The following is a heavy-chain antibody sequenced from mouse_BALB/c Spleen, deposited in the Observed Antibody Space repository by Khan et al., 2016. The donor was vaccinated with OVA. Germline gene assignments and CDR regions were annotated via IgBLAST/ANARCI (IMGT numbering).Heavy chain of an antibody. CDR2: ISSGGNYT. CDR1: AFTFSSYS. CDR3: AVHLTGSLAN. J-gene: IGHJ3*01. V-gene: IGHV5-6*01. Sequence: EVELVQSGGDLVKPGGSLKLSCAASAFTFSSYSMSWVRQTPDKRLEWVASISSGGNYTYYPDSVKGRFTFSRDKATNTPYLQMSNLTSEDTAMYFCAVHLTGSLANWGKGTLVTVSA. D-gene: IGHD4-1*01.